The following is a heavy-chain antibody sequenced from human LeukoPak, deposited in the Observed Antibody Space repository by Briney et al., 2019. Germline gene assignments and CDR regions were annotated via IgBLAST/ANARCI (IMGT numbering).Heavy chain of an antibody. D-gene: IGHD3-10*01. V-gene: IGHV3-48*03. CDR2: ISSSGSTI. Sequence: PGGSLRLSCAASGFTFSSYEMNWVRQAPGKGLEWVSYISSSGSTIYYADSVKGRFTISRDNAKNSLYLQMNSLRAEDTAVYYCARPPGRLWFGELFSNWFDPWGQGTLVTVSS. J-gene: IGHJ5*02. CDR3: ARPPGRLWFGELFSNWFDP. CDR1: GFTFSSYE.